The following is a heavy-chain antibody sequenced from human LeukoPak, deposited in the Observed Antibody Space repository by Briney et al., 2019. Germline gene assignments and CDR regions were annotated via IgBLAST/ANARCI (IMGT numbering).Heavy chain of an antibody. V-gene: IGHV1-18*01. J-gene: IGHJ6*03. CDR3: ARTYDSSGSYYYYYYMDV. CDR1: GYTFTSYG. Sequence: ASVKVSCKASGYTFTSYGISWVRQAPGQGLGWMGWISAYNGNTNYAQKLQGRVTMTTDTSTSTAYMELRSLRSDDTAVYYCARTYDSSGSYYYYYYMDVWGKGTTVTVSS. CDR2: ISAYNGNT. D-gene: IGHD3-22*01.